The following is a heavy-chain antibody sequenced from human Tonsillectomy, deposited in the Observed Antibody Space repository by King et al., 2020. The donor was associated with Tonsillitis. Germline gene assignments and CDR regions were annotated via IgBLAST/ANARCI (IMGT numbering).Heavy chain of an antibody. Sequence: QLVQSGAEVKKPGASVKVSCKASGYTVTTYYMHWVRQAPGQGLEWMGIINPIGNRITYPQKFQGRVTITRDTSTSTVYMELRSLRSQDTAVYFCARYRWGSEDAFDIWGQGTMVTVSS. J-gene: IGHJ3*02. CDR3: ARYRWGSEDAFDI. CDR2: INPIGNRI. CDR1: GYTVTTYY. D-gene: IGHD3-16*02. V-gene: IGHV1-46*01.